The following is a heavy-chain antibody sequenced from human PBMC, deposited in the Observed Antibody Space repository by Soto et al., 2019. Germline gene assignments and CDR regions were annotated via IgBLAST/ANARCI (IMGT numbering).Heavy chain of an antibody. J-gene: IGHJ3*02. D-gene: IGHD2-2*01. CDR2: INAGNGNT. CDR3: ARDDCSSTSCPNAFDI. Sequence: ASVKVSCKASGYTFTSYAMHWVRQAPGQRLEWMGWINAGNGNTKYSQKYQGRVTITRDTSASTAYMELSSLRSEDTAVYYCARDDCSSTSCPNAFDIWGQGTMVTVSS. CDR1: GYTFTSYA. V-gene: IGHV1-3*01.